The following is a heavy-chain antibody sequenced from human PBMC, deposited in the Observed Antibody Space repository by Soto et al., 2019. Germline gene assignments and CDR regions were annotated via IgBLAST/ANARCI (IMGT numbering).Heavy chain of an antibody. CDR2: INPNSGGT. CDR1: VYTFTGYY. CDR3: ARGPSYIYGSGSRGWFDP. V-gene: IGHV1-2*04. J-gene: IGHJ5*02. D-gene: IGHD3-10*01. Sequence: ASVKVSCKASVYTFTGYYMHWVRQATGQGLEWMGWINPNSGGTNYAQKFQGWVTMTRDTSISTAYMELSRLRSDDTAVYYCARGPSYIYGSGSRGWFDPWGQGTLVTVSS.